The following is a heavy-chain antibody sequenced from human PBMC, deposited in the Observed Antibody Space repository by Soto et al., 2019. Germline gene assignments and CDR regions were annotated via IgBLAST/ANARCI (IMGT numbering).Heavy chain of an antibody. V-gene: IGHV3-33*01. CDR1: GFTFSSYG. CDR2: IWYDGSNK. Sequence: PGGSLRLSCAASGFTFSSYGMHWVRQAPGKGLEWVAVIWYDGSNKYYADSVKGRFTISRDNSKKTLYLQMNSLRAEDTAVYYCARDFTSDDSRGLWEPPGYWGQGT. CDR3: ARDFTSDDSRGLWEPPGY. D-gene: IGHD3-22*01. J-gene: IGHJ4*02.